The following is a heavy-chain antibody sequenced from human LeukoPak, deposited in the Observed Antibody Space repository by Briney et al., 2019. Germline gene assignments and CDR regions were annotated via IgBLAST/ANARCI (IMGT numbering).Heavy chain of an antibody. D-gene: IGHD1-26*01. Sequence: SGTLSLTCTVSGGSIRSFYWSWIRQPPGKGLEWIGYIYNIGSTNYNPSLKSRVSISGDTSKNQFSLRLTSVTAADTAVYYCASQPSSSGSYWTPPPLNAFDIWGQGTMVTVAA. V-gene: IGHV4-59*08. CDR2: IYNIGST. J-gene: IGHJ3*02. CDR3: ASQPSSSGSYWTPPPLNAFDI. CDR1: GGSIRSFY.